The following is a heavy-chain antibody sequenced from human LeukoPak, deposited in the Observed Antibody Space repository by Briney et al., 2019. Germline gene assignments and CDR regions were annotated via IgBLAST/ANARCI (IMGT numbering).Heavy chain of an antibody. V-gene: IGHV4-59*01. D-gene: IGHD3-3*01. Sequence: SETLSLTCTVSGGSISSYYWSWIRQPPGKGLEWIGYIYYSGSTNYNPSLKSRVTISVDTSKNQFSLKLSSVTAADTAVYYCARDHGDNLWSGYLDWGLGTLVTVSS. CDR2: IYYSGST. J-gene: IGHJ4*02. CDR3: ARDHGDNLWSGYLD. CDR1: GGSISSYY.